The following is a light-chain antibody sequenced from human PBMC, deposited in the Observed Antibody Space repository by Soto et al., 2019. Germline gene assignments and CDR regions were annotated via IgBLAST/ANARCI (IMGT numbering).Light chain of an antibody. J-gene: IGKJ1*01. Sequence: EIVLTQSPGTLSLSPGERATLSCRASQSVSSTYLAWYQQRPGQAPRLLIYTASSRATGIPDRFSGSGSGTDFTLTISRLEPEDFAVYYCQHYGTSLWTFGQGTKVDNK. CDR2: TAS. V-gene: IGKV3-20*01. CDR3: QHYGTSLWT. CDR1: QSVSSTY.